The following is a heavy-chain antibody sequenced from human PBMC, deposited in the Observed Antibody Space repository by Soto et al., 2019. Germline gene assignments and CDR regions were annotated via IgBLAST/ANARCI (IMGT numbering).Heavy chain of an antibody. Sequence: SETLSLTCAVYSGSFSGYYWSWIRQPPGKGLEWIGEINHSGSTNYNPSLKSRVTISVDTSKNQFSLKLSSVTAADTAVYYCARGPSYYYGSGSYRQQKKYYFDYWGQGTLVTVSS. CDR3: ARGPSYYYGSGSYRQQKKYYFDY. V-gene: IGHV4-34*01. CDR1: SGSFSGYY. D-gene: IGHD3-10*01. CDR2: INHSGST. J-gene: IGHJ4*02.